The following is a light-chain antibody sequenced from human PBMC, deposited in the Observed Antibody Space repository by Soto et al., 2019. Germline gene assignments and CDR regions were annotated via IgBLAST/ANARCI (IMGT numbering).Light chain of an antibody. V-gene: IGLV2-8*01. J-gene: IGLJ1*01. CDR2: EIN. Sequence: SLPSPPPSGSGSSRQSISISYIGTISDVGAFNYFSWYQQHPGKAPKLMIFEINKRPSGVPDRFSGSKYGNTASLTVSGLQTQDEADYYCSSYAGSNIYVFGSGTKVTV. CDR1: ISDVGAFNY. CDR3: SSYAGSNIYV.